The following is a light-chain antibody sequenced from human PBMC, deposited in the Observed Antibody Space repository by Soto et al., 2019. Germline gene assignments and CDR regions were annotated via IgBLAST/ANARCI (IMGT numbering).Light chain of an antibody. CDR2: EVT. V-gene: IGLV2-23*02. J-gene: IGLJ2*01. CDR3: CSKASVASPYVI. CDR1: NSDVGYYDL. Sequence: QSALPQPASVSGSPGQSITISCTGANSDVGYYDLVSWYQQHPGKVPKLIIYEVTKRPSGISNRFSGFKSGNTASLTISGLQAEDEADYYCCSKASVASPYVIFGGGTKLTVL.